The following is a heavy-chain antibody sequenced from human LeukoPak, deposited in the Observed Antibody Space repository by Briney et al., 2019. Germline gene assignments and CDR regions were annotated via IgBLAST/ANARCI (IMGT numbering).Heavy chain of an antibody. CDR3: AREGSGWYDGGNWFDP. CDR1: GFTFSSYW. D-gene: IGHD6-19*01. V-gene: IGHV3-7*03. J-gene: IGHJ5*02. CDR2: IKQDGSEK. Sequence: GGSLRLSCAASGFTFSSYWMSWVRQAPGKGLEWVANIKQDGSEKYYVDSVKGRFTISRENAKNSLYLQMNSLRAEDTAVYYCAREGSGWYDGGNWFDPWGQGTLVTVSS.